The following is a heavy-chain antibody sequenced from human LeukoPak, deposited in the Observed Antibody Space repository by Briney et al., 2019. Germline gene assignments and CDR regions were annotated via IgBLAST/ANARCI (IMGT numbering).Heavy chain of an antibody. CDR2: IYSGGRT. CDR1: GFTVGNNY. J-gene: IGHJ5*02. CDR3: AREGAAAASGNWA. Sequence: GGSLRLSCAASGFTVGNNYMNWVRQAPGKGLEWISLIYSGGRTHYADSVKGRFTISRDNSKNTLYLQMNNVRAEDTAVYYCAREGAAAASGNWAWGQGTLVTVSS. V-gene: IGHV3-53*01. D-gene: IGHD6-13*01.